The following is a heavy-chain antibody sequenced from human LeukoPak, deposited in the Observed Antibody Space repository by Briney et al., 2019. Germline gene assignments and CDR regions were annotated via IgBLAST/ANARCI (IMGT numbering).Heavy chain of an antibody. V-gene: IGHV4-34*01. J-gene: IGHJ3*02. CDR3: ARGYYDSSGYYLGAFDI. D-gene: IGHD3-22*01. CDR1: GGSFSGYY. Sequence: SETLSLTCAVYGGSFSGYYWSWIRQPPGKGLEWIGEINHSGSTNYNPSLKSRVTISVDTSKNQFSLKLSSVTAADTAVYYCARGYYDSSGYYLGAFDIWGQGTMVTVSS. CDR2: INHSGST.